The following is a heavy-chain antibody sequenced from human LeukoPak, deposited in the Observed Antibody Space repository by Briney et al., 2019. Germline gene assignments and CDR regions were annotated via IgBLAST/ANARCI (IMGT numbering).Heavy chain of an antibody. D-gene: IGHD1-26*01. J-gene: IGHJ6*02. Sequence: GGSLRLSCAASGFTFSSYAMSWVRQAPGKGLEWVSAISGSGGSTYYADSVKGRFTISRDNSKNTLYLQMNSLRAEDTAVYYCARDLVGGLSLYHYYGLDVWGQGTTVTVSS. CDR1: GFTFSSYA. CDR3: ARDLVGGLSLYHYYGLDV. V-gene: IGHV3-23*01. CDR2: ISGSGGST.